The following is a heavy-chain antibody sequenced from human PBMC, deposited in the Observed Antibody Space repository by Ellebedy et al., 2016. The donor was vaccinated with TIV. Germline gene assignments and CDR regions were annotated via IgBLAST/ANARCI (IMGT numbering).Heavy chain of an antibody. CDR1: GYTFTGYY. V-gene: IGHV1-2*04. J-gene: IGHJ5*02. Sequence: AASVKVSCKASGYTFTGYYMHWVRQAPGQGLEWMGWINPNSGGTTDAQKFQGWVTMTRDTSISTADLELSRLRSDDTAVYYCATTESAGYSYGTGQNWFDPWGQGTLVTVSS. CDR2: INPNSGGT. CDR3: ATTESAGYSYGTGQNWFDP. D-gene: IGHD5-18*01.